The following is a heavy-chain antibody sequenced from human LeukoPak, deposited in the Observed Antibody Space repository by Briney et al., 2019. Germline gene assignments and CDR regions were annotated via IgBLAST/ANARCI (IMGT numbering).Heavy chain of an antibody. CDR2: IRFDGRDK. CDR1: GFTFSTYG. CDR3: ARDTDYGDSGLDY. V-gene: IGHV3-30*02. D-gene: IGHD4-17*01. Sequence: GGSLRLSCAASGFTFSTYGMHWVRQAPGKGLEWLAFIRFDGRDKYYAASVKGRFTISRDNSKDTLYLQMNSLRAEDTAVYYCARDTDYGDSGLDYWGQGTLVTVSS. J-gene: IGHJ4*02.